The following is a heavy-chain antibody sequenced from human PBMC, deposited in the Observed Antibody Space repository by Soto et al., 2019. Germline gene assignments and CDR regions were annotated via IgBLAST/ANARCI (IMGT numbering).Heavy chain of an antibody. CDR3: AIPSGLTVTGPDY. CDR1: GFIFSNYA. J-gene: IGHJ4*02. V-gene: IGHV3-23*01. CDR2: IGGNGADT. Sequence: EVQLLESGGGLVQPGGSLRLSCAASGFIFSNYAMSWVRQAPGKGLEWVSAIGGNGADTYYADSVKGRFTISRDNSKNTLYLQMYSLRAEDTAVYFCAIPSGLTVTGPDYWGQGTLVTVSS. D-gene: IGHD6-19*01.